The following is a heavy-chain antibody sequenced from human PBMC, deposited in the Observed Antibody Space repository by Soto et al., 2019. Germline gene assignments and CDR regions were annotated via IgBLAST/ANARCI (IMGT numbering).Heavy chain of an antibody. Sequence: EVQLLESGGGLVQPGGSLRLSCAASGFTFSSYAMSWVRQAPGKGLEWVSAISGSGGSTYYADSVKGRFTISRDNSKNTLYLQMNSLRAEDTAVYYCAKGFVDIRGKPGVSXLGFDYWGXGTLVTVSS. CDR1: GFTFSSYA. CDR2: ISGSGGST. V-gene: IGHV3-23*01. CDR3: AKGFVDIRGKPGVSXLGFDY. D-gene: IGHD3-9*01. J-gene: IGHJ4*02.